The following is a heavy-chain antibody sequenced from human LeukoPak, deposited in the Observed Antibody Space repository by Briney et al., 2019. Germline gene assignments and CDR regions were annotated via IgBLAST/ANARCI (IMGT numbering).Heavy chain of an antibody. V-gene: IGHV1-2*04. CDR1: GYTFTGYY. D-gene: IGHD5-24*01. J-gene: IGHJ6*02. Sequence: ASVKVSCKASGYTFTGYYMHWVRQAPGQGLEWMGWINPNSGGTNYAQKFQGWVTMTRDTSISTAYMELSRLRSDDTAVYYCGRDNKKEMATSPYYYYGMDVWGQGTTVTVSS. CDR3: GRDNKKEMATSPYYYYGMDV. CDR2: INPNSGGT.